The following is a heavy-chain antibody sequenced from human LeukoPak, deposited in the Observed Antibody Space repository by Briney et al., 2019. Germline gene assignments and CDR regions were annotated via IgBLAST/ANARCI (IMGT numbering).Heavy chain of an antibody. CDR2: IRNDGSII. D-gene: IGHD6-13*01. Sequence: GGSLRLSCAASGFTFSSYGMHWIRQAPGKGLEWVAFIRNDGSIIYNADSVKGRFTISRDNSKNTLYLQMNSLRAEDTAVYYCARDLQRPSPLRGSSSWGPLGYWGQGTLVTVSS. CDR3: ARDLQRPSPLRGSSSWGPLGY. CDR1: GFTFSSYG. J-gene: IGHJ4*02. V-gene: IGHV3-30*02.